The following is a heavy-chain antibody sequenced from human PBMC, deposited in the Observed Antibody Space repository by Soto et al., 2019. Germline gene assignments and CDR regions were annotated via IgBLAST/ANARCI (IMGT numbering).Heavy chain of an antibody. D-gene: IGHD2-2*01. Sequence: PGGSLRHSCAASGCTFTSYAMSWVRQAPGKGLEWVSVISGSAAHTYYAASVKGPCTITRANTKNPMYLQMNSLRTEDTALYYFPRGGSISSSNCRFDLWAQGTLVTVSS. CDR2: ISGSAAHT. CDR1: GCTFTSYA. V-gene: IGHV3-23*01. J-gene: IGHJ5*02. CDR3: PRGGSISSSNCRFDL.